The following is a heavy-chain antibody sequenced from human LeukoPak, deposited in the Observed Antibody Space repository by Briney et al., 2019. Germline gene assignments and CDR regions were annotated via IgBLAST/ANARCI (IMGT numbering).Heavy chain of an antibody. J-gene: IGHJ6*02. CDR1: GFSFSTYW. CDR2: IKSDGSDK. D-gene: IGHD6-19*01. Sequence: GGSLRLSCAASGFSFSTYWMSWVRQAPGKGLEWVAQIKSDGSDKYYVDSVKGRFTISRDNGKNSLYLQMNSLRAEDTAVYYCARDADKQWQVLGVYYYGMYVWGQGTTVTVSS. CDR3: ARDADKQWQVLGVYYYGMYV. V-gene: IGHV3-7*04.